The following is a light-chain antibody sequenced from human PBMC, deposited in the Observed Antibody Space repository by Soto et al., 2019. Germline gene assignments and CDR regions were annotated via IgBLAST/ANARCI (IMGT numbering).Light chain of an antibody. V-gene: IGKV3-11*01. Sequence: EIVLTQSPATLSLSPGEGASLSCRASQHISTYLAWYQQRPGQVPRLLIYGVSKRAPAIPPRFSGSGSGTDFTLSVSDLETEDFASYYCQQRTNSPPWTFGQGTRVELK. CDR3: QQRTNSPPWT. CDR1: QHISTY. J-gene: IGKJ1*01. CDR2: GVS.